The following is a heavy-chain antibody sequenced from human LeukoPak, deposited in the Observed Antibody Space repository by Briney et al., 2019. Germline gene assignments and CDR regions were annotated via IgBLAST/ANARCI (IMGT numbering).Heavy chain of an antibody. CDR2: IYYSGST. CDR1: GDSVSGGKYC. V-gene: IGHV4-61*01. J-gene: IGHJ4*02. D-gene: IGHD5-24*01. CDR3: AGIDDYNYYLY. Sequence: PSETLSLTCTVSGDSVSGGKYCWSWIRQPPGKGLEWIGYIYYSGSTNYNPSLKSRVTISLDTSENQFSLRLSSVTAADTAVYYCAGIDDYNYYLYWGQGTLVTVSS.